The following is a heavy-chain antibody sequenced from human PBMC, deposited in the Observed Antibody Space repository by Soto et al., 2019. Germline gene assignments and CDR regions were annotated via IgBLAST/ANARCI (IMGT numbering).Heavy chain of an antibody. J-gene: IGHJ4*02. D-gene: IGHD3-22*01. CDR2: IYYSGST. V-gene: IGHV4-39*01. Sequence: SETLSLTCTVSGGSISSSSYYWGWIRQPPGKGLEWIGSIYYSGSTYYNPSLKSRVTISVDTSKNQFSLKLSSVTAADTAVYYCASTPLTYDSSGYYYFDYWGQGTLVTVSS. CDR1: GGSISSSSYY. CDR3: ASTPLTYDSSGYYYFDY.